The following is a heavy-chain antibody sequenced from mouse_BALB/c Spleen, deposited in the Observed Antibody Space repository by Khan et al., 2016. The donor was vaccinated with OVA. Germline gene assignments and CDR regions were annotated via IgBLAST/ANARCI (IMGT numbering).Heavy chain of an antibody. CDR1: GYSITSDYA. V-gene: IGHV3-2*02. CDR3: ARVYGGDFDY. D-gene: IGHD2-10*02. Sequence: EVQLQESGPGLVKPSQSLSLTCTVTGYSITSDYAWNWIRQFPGNKLEWMGYISYSGNTNYNPSLKSRISITRDTSKNQFFLQVNSVTTEDTATYYCARVYGGDFDYWGQDTTLTVSS. CDR2: ISYSGNT. J-gene: IGHJ2*01.